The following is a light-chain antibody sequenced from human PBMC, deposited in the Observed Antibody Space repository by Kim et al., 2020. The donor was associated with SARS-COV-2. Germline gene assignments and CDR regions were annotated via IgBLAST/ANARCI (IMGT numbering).Light chain of an antibody. V-gene: IGLV2-23*02. CDR3: CSFTMNVTWV. CDR2: DIS. Sequence: QSALTQPASLSGSPGQSITISCSGTVSDVGTFSLISWYQQQPGKAPRLIIFDISHRPSGISGRFSGSKSGNTASLTISDLQPDDEADYFCCSFTMNVTWVFGGGTKFTVL. J-gene: IGLJ3*02. CDR1: VSDVGTFSL.